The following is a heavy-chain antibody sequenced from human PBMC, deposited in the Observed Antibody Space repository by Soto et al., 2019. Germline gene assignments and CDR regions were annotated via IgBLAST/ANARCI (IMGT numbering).Heavy chain of an antibody. V-gene: IGHV3-30*18. J-gene: IGHJ1*01. CDR3: AKGQGSSRDTYPHQH. D-gene: IGHD2-2*02. CDR2: ISYDGSNK. CDR1: GFTFSSYG. Sequence: GGSLRLSCAASGFTFSSYGMHWVRQAPGKGLEWVAVISYDGSNKYYADSVKGRFTISRDNSKNTLYLQMNSLRAEDTAVYYCAKGQGSSRDTYPHQHWGQGTLVTVSS.